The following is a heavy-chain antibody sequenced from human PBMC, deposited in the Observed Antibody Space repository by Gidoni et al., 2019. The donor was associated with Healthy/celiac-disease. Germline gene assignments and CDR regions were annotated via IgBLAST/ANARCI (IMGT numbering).Heavy chain of an antibody. CDR2: IYPGDSDT. V-gene: IGHV5-51*01. CDR1: GYSFTSYW. J-gene: IGHJ6*02. Sequence: EVQLVQSGAEVKKPGESLKISCKGSGYSFTSYWIGWVRQMPGKGLEWMGIIYPGDSDTRYSPSFQGQVTISADKSISTAYLQWSSLKASDTAMYYCAREGGAYCGGDCNYGMDVWGQGTTVTVSS. CDR3: AREGGAYCGGDCNYGMDV. D-gene: IGHD2-21*02.